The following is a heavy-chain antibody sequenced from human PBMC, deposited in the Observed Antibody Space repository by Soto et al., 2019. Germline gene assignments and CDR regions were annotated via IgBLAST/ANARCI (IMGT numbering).Heavy chain of an antibody. D-gene: IGHD6-13*01. CDR3: AREKGIAANWFDP. CDR2: IIPIFGTA. CDR1: GGTFSSYA. Sequence: SVKVSCKASGGTFSSYAISWVRQAPGQGLEWMGGIIPIFGTANYAQKFQGRVTITADESTSTAYMELSSLRSEDTAVYYCAREKGIAANWFDPWGQGTLVTVSS. J-gene: IGHJ5*02. V-gene: IGHV1-69*13.